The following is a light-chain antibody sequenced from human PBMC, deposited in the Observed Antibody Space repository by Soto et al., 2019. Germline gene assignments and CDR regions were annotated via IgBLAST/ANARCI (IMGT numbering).Light chain of an antibody. CDR2: KTY. Sequence: QAVLPQPPSASGTPGQRVTISCSGSSSNTGSNFVYWYQQLPGAAPKLLIYKTYERPPGVPDRFSGSKSGTSASLTISGLRTEDEADYYCAAWDNSLRWVFGGGTKVTVL. J-gene: IGLJ3*02. CDR1: SSNTGSNF. V-gene: IGLV1-47*01. CDR3: AAWDNSLRWV.